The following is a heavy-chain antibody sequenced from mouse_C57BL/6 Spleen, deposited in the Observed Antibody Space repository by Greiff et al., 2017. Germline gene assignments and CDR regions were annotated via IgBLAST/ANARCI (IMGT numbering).Heavy chain of an antibody. CDR1: GYAFSSSW. V-gene: IGHV1-82*01. D-gene: IGHD1-1*01. CDR2: IYPGDGDT. CDR3: ARRTVRGDYFDY. Sequence: QVQLKESGPELVKPGASVKISCKASGYAFSSSWMNWVKQRPGKGLEWIGRIYPGDGDTNYNGKFKGKATLTADKSSSTAYMQLSSLTSEDSAVYFCARRTVRGDYFDYWGQGTTLTVSS. J-gene: IGHJ2*01.